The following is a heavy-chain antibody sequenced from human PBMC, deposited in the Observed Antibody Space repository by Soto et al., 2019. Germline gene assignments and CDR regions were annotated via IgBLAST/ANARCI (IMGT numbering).Heavy chain of an antibody. CDR3: ARPPRECSGGSCYNYGMDV. Sequence: GESLKISCKGSGYSFTSYWIGWVRQMPGKGLEWTGIIYPGDSDTRYSPSFQGQVTISADKSISTAYLQWSSLKASDTAMYYCARPPRECSGGSCYNYGMDVWGQGTTVTVSS. CDR1: GYSFTSYW. V-gene: IGHV5-51*01. J-gene: IGHJ6*02. D-gene: IGHD2-15*01. CDR2: IYPGDSDT.